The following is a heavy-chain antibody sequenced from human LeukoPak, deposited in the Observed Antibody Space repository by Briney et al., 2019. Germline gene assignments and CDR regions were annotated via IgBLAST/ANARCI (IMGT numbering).Heavy chain of an antibody. Sequence: PSETLSLTCXXSGGSXXTXXXXXXRQPPGRGXXXXXXIYYRXNTNYNPSLQSXXXXXVDXSKNQFSLKLTSVTAADTAVYYCARLARDAYNYDACDIWGQGTMVTVSS. CDR1: GGSXXTXX. CDR2: IYYRXNT. CDR3: ARLARDAYNYDACDI. D-gene: IGHD5-24*01. J-gene: IGHJ3*02. V-gene: IGHV4-59*08.